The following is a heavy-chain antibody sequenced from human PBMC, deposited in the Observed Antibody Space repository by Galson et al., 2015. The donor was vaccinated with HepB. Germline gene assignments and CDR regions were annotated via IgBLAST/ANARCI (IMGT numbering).Heavy chain of an antibody. CDR2: INSDGSSR. CDR3: ARHSGTYLDY. Sequence: CAASGITFSGYWMHWVRQAPGKGLVWIARINSDGSSRYYADSVRGRFTISRDNARNTLFLQMDSLRAEDTALFYCARHSGTYLDYWGQGTLVTVSS. D-gene: IGHD1-26*01. V-gene: IGHV3-74*01. CDR1: GITFSGYW. J-gene: IGHJ4*02.